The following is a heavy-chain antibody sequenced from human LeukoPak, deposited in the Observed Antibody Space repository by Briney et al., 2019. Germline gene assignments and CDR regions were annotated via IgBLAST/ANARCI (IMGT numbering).Heavy chain of an antibody. CDR2: ISSSGSTI. D-gene: IGHD1-7*01. CDR3: ARLRRGWNSDFDY. V-gene: IGHV3-11*04. CDR1: GFTFSDYY. J-gene: IGHJ4*02. Sequence: PGGSLRLSCAASGFTFSDYYMSWLRQAPGKGLEWVSYISSSGSTIYYADSVKGRFTISSDNAKNSLYLQMNSLRAEDTAVYYCARLRRGWNSDFDYWGQGTLVTVSS.